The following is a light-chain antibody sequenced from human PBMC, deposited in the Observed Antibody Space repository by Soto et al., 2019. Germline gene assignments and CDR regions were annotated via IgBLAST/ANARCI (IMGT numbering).Light chain of an antibody. CDR2: EAS. V-gene: IGKV3-11*01. CDR3: KYRSDCPSGIT. Sequence: EIVLTQSPATLSLSPGERATLSCRASQSVSSHLAWYQQKPGQAPRLLVYEASNKATGVAARFSGSGSGTEFRLTISSLEPVEFAVYSCKYRSDCPSGITFGRGTRLEI. CDR1: QSVSSH. J-gene: IGKJ5*01.